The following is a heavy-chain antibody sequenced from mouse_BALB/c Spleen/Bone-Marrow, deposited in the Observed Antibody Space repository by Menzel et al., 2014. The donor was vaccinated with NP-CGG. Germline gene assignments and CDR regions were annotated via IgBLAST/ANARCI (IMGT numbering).Heavy chain of an antibody. CDR3: ARESLFTTGLYYARDY. CDR2: VDPYNGAT. Sequence: VHVKQSGPELVKPGASVKLSCKASGYSFTGYYIHWVKQSHVKSLEWIGRVDPYNGATSYNQNFKDKASLTVDKSSSSAYMDLHSLTSEDSAVYYCARESLFTTGLYYARDYWGQGTSVTVSS. V-gene: IGHV1-34*02. CDR1: GYSFTGYY. D-gene: IGHD2-12*01. J-gene: IGHJ4*01.